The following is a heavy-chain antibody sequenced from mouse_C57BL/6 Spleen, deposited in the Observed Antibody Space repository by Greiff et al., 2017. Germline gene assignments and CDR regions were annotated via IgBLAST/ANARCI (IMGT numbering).Heavy chain of an antibody. V-gene: IGHV3-6*01. CDR3: ARDRDYGTLDN. Sequence: EVQLQQSGPGLVKPSQSLSLTCSVTGYSITSGYYWNWIRQFPGNKLEWMGYISYDGSNNYNPSLKNRISITRDTSKNQFFLKLNSVTTEDTATYYCARDRDYGTLDNWGQGTSVTVSS. J-gene: IGHJ4*01. CDR2: ISYDGSN. CDR1: GYSITSGYY. D-gene: IGHD1-1*01.